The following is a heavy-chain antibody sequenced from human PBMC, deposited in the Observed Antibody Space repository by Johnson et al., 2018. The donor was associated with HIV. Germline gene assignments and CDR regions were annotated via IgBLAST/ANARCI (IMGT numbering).Heavy chain of an antibody. D-gene: IGHD3-10*01. CDR3: AKDRIRVRGVIGAVDI. Sequence: QVQLVESGGGLIQPGGSLRLSCAASGFTVSSYGMHWVRQAPGKGLEWVAFIRYDGSNKYYADSVKGRFTISRDNSKNTLYLQMNSLRAEDTAVYYCAKDRIRVRGVIGAVDIWGQGTMVTVSS. CDR2: IRYDGSNK. CDR1: GFTVSSYG. J-gene: IGHJ3*02. V-gene: IGHV3-30*02.